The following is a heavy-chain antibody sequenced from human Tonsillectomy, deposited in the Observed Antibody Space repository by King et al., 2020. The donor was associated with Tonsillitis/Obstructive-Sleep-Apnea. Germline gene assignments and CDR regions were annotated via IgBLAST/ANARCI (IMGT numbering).Heavy chain of an antibody. D-gene: IGHD6-19*01. CDR2: IYTSGST. Sequence: QLQESGPGLVKPSETLTLTCTVSGGSISSYYWSWIRQPAGKGLEWIGRIYTSGSTNYNPSLKSRVTMSVDTSKNQISLKLSSVTAADTAVYYCASDRTLGVSANWFDPWGQGTLVTVSP. V-gene: IGHV4-4*07. J-gene: IGHJ5*02. CDR1: GGSISSYY. CDR3: ASDRTLGVSANWFDP.